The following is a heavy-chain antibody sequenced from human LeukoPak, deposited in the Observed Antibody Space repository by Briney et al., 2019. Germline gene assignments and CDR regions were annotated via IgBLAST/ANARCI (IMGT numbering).Heavy chain of an antibody. Sequence: SETLSLTCAVYGGSFSGYYWSWIRQPPGKGLEWIGEINHSGSTNYNPSLKSRVIISVDTSKNQFSLKLSSVTAADTAVYYCARAFWGSGIDYWGPGTLVTVSS. CDR2: INHSGST. V-gene: IGHV4-34*01. J-gene: IGHJ4*02. D-gene: IGHD3-16*01. CDR1: GGSFSGYY. CDR3: ARAFWGSGIDY.